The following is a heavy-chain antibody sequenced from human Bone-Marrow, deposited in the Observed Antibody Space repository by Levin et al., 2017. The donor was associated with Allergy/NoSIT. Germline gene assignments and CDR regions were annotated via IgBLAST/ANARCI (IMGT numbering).Heavy chain of an antibody. D-gene: IGHD5-12*01. CDR1: GFTFSSSW. CDR2: IKEDGSEK. Sequence: PGGSLRLSCAASGFTFSSSWMSWVRQAPGKGLEWVANIKEDGSEKYYADSVKGRFTISRDNVKNSLYLQMNSLRAEDTAVYYCARDATHFYGHDRSHFWGQGTLVTVSS. J-gene: IGHJ4*02. CDR3: ARDATHFYGHDRSHF. V-gene: IGHV3-7*01.